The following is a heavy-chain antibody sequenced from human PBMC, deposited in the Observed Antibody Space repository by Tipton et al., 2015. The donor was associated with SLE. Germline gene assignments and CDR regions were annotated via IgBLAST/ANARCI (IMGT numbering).Heavy chain of an antibody. CDR1: GFTFSSYS. D-gene: IGHD3-3*01. Sequence: SLRLSCAASGFTFSSYSMNWVCQAPGKGLEWVSSISSSSSYIYYADSVKGRFTISRDNAKNTLSLQMNNLRAEDTGIYYCARGGLRSLEWLIDHYYYMDVWGKGTTVTVSS. CDR2: ISSSSSYI. V-gene: IGHV3-21*01. J-gene: IGHJ6*03. CDR3: ARGGLRSLEWLIDHYYYMDV.